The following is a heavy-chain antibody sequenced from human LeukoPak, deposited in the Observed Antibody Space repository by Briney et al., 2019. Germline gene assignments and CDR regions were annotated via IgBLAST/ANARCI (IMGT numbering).Heavy chain of an antibody. D-gene: IGHD2-21*02. CDR2: ISSSSSTI. CDR1: GFTFSSYS. CDR3: ARDLGDFSALGRAFDY. V-gene: IGHV3-48*01. J-gene: IGHJ4*02. Sequence: PGGSLRLSCAASGFTFSSYSMNWVRQAPGKGLEWVSYISSSSSTIYYADSVKGRFTISRDNSKNTLYLQMNSLRAEDTAVYYCARDLGDFSALGRAFDYWGQGTLVTVSS.